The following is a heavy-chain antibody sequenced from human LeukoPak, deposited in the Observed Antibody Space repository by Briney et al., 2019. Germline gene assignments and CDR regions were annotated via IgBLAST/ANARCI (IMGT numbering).Heavy chain of an antibody. CDR2: IYSGGST. J-gene: IGHJ6*02. CDR1: GFTVSSNY. V-gene: IGHV3-66*02. D-gene: IGHD5-24*01. CDR3: AREMATTPYYYYGMDV. Sequence: GGSLRLSCAASGFTVSSNYMSWVRQAPGKGLGWGSVIYSGGSTYYADSVKGRFTISRDNSKNTLYLQMNSLRAEDTAVYYCAREMATTPYYYYGMDVWGQGTTVTVSS.